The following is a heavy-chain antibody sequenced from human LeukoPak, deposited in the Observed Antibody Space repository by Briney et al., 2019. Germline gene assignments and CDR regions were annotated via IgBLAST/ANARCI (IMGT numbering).Heavy chain of an antibody. Sequence: SETLSLTCTASGGSISSYYWSWIRQPPGKGLEWIGYIYYSGSTNYNPSLKSRVTISIDTSKNQFSLKLSSVTAADTAVYYCAREDSWGQAFDIWGQGTMVTVSS. CDR2: IYYSGST. V-gene: IGHV4-59*01. CDR1: GGSISSYY. J-gene: IGHJ3*02. CDR3: AREDSWGQAFDI. D-gene: IGHD7-27*01.